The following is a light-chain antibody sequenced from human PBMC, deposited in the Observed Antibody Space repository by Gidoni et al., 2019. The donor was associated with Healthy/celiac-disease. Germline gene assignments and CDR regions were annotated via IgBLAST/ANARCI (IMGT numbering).Light chain of an antibody. CDR2: AAS. V-gene: IGKV1-39*01. Sequence: DIQMTQSPSSLSASVGDRVTITCRASQSISSYLNWYQQKPGKAPKLLIYAASSLQSGVPSRFSGSGSGTDFPLTSSSLQPEDFATYYCQRSYSTLTFGGGTKVEIK. J-gene: IGKJ4*01. CDR1: QSISSY. CDR3: QRSYSTLT.